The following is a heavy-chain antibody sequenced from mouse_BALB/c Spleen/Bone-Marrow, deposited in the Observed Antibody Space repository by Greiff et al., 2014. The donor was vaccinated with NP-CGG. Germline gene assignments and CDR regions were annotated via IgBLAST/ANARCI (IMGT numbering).Heavy chain of an antibody. J-gene: IGHJ4*01. CDR3: ARTGSNHYYAMDY. CDR2: IDPANGET. D-gene: IGHD2-5*01. Sequence: EVQLQQSGAELVKPGASVKLSCTASGFNIKDTYMHWVKQRPEQGLEWIGRIDPANGETKHVPRFQGKATITADTSSNTAYLHLSRLTSEDTAVYYCARTGSNHYYAMDYWGQGISVTVSS. CDR1: GFNIKDTY. V-gene: IGHV14-3*02.